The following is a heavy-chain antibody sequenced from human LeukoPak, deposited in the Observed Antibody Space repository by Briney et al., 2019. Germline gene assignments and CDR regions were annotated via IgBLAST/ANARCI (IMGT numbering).Heavy chain of an antibody. CDR3: ASARTEWIAVAGTRDY. CDR1: GGSFSGYY. J-gene: IGHJ4*02. Sequence: SETLSLTCAVYGGSFSGYYWSWIRQPPGKGLEWIGEINHSGSTNYNPSLKSRVTISVDTSKNQFSLKLSSVTAAGTAVYYCASARTEWIAVAGTRDYWGQGTLVTVSS. V-gene: IGHV4-34*01. CDR2: INHSGST. D-gene: IGHD6-19*01.